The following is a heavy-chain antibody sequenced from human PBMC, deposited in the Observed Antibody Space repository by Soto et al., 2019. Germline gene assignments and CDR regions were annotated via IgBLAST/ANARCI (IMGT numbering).Heavy chain of an antibody. CDR1: GYTFTSYA. D-gene: IGHD5-12*01. CDR2: INAGNGHT. J-gene: IGHJ3*01. Sequence: GASVKVSCKASGYTFTSYALHWVRQAPGQRLEWMGWINAGNGHTKYSREFRDRLTITMDTSASKAYMELRSLKSADTAVFYCARDFAGGLNDGFDFWGKGKMVTVSS. V-gene: IGHV1-3*01. CDR3: ARDFAGGLNDGFDF.